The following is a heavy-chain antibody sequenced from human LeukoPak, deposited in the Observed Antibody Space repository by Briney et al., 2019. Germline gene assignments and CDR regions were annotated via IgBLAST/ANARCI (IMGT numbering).Heavy chain of an antibody. CDR3: AKDSYGDYSFDY. Sequence: GRSLRLSCAASGFTFDDYAMHWVRQAPGKGLEWVSGISWNSGSIGYADSVKGRFTISRDNAKNSLYLQMNSLRAEDTALYYCAKDSYGDYSFDYWGQGTLVTVSS. J-gene: IGHJ4*02. CDR2: ISWNSGSI. D-gene: IGHD4-17*01. V-gene: IGHV3-9*01. CDR1: GFTFDDYA.